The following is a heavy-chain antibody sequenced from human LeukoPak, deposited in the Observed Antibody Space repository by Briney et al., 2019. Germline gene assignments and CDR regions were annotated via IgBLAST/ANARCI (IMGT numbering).Heavy chain of an antibody. V-gene: IGHV3-23*01. CDR3: AKTHPSGWYLES. Sequence: GGSLRLSCAASGFTFSSNAMSWVRQAPGKGLEWVSGISDSGTTTYYADSVKGRFTISRDNSKNTLYLQMNGLRAEDTAVYYCAKTHPSGWYLESWGQGTLVTVSS. CDR1: GFTFSSNA. J-gene: IGHJ5*01. CDR2: ISDSGTTT. D-gene: IGHD6-19*01.